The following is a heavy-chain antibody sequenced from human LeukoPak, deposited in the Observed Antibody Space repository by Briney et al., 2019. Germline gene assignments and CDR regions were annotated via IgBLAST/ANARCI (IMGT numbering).Heavy chain of an antibody. D-gene: IGHD6-13*01. J-gene: IGHJ4*02. V-gene: IGHV3-48*02. CDR3: ARDGGSSWEIDY. CDR1: GFTFTDYS. CDR2: IDKTSSNI. Sequence: PGGSLRLSCSVSGFTFTDYSMNWVRQAPGKGLEWVSYIDKTSSNIYYADSVKGRFIISRDNAKNSLYLQMNSLRDEDTAVYYCARDGGSSWEIDYWGQGTLVTVSS.